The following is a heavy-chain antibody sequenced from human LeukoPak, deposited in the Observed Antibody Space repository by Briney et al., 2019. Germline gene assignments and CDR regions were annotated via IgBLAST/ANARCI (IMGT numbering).Heavy chain of an antibody. CDR2: ISGSGDRT. Sequence: GGSLRLSCAASGFTFSTYAMTWVRQPPGKGLEWVSAISGSGDRTNYADSVKGRFTIARDNSKNTLYLHMNSLRAEDTAVYYCAKEFRWGQGTLVTVSS. CDR3: AKEFR. V-gene: IGHV3-23*01. CDR1: GFTFSTYA. J-gene: IGHJ4*02.